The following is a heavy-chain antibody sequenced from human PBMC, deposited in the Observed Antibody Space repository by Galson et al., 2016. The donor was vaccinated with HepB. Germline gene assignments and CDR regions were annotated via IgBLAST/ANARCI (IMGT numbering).Heavy chain of an antibody. V-gene: IGHV1-18*01. CDR2: IHTDNGDT. Sequence: SVKVSCKVSGYTFTNYYISWVRQAPGQGLEWLGWIHTDNGDTNYAHIVQGRFTMTTDTSTTTAYMELTSLRSDDTAVYYCARGHCTRTNCYWNFDHWGQGTLVTVSS. CDR1: GYTFTNYY. J-gene: IGHJ4*02. CDR3: ARGHCTRTNCYWNFDH. D-gene: IGHD2-2*01.